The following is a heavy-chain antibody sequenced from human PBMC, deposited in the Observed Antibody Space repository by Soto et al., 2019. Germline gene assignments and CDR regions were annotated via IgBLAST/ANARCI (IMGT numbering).Heavy chain of an antibody. CDR3: AREGDQYSYGKKPFDY. D-gene: IGHD5-18*01. J-gene: IGHJ4*02. V-gene: IGHV3-33*01. Sequence: QVQLVESGGGVVQPGRSLRLSCAASGFTFSSYGMHWVRQAPGKGLEWVAVIWYDGSNKYYADSVKGRFTISRDNSKKTLYLQMNSLRAEDTAVYYCAREGDQYSYGKKPFDYWGQGTLVTVS. CDR2: IWYDGSNK. CDR1: GFTFSSYG.